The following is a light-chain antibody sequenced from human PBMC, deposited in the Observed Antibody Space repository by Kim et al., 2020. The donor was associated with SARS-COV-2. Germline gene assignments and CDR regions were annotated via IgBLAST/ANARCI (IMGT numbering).Light chain of an antibody. Sequence: RQTATLTCTGNGNNIGDQGVAWLQQHQGHPPKLRSYRNNKRPSGIAERFSASRSGNAAFLTITGLQPEDEADYYCSAWDDSLKAWVFGGGTQLTVL. J-gene: IGLJ3*02. CDR2: RNN. CDR3: SAWDDSLKAWV. CDR1: GNNIGDQG. V-gene: IGLV10-54*04.